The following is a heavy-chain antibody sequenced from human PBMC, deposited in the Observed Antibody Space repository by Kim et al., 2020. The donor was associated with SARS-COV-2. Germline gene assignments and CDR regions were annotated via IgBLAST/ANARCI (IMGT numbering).Heavy chain of an antibody. V-gene: IGHV1-69*13. Sequence: SVKVSCKASGGTFSSYAISWVRQAPGQGLEWMGGIIPIFGTANYAQKFQGRVTITADESTSTAYMELSSLRSEDTAVYYCARDWDDILTGSPENYYYGMDVWGQGTTVTVSS. CDR2: IIPIFGTA. CDR1: GGTFSSYA. CDR3: ARDWDDILTGSPENYYYGMDV. D-gene: IGHD3-9*01. J-gene: IGHJ6*02.